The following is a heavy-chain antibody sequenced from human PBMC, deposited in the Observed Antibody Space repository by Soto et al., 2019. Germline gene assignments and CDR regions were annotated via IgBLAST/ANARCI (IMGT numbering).Heavy chain of an antibody. J-gene: IGHJ5*02. V-gene: IGHV3-30*18. D-gene: IGHD6-6*01. CDR3: AKGGSSSARYFDT. CDR1: GFTFSGYG. Sequence: QVQLVESGGGVVQPGRSPRLSCAASGFTFSGYGMHWVRQAPGKGLEWVAVISFEGSKKYYANSVEGRFTISRDNSKNTRFLQMNSLRAEDTAVYYCAKGGSSSARYFDTWGQGTLVTVSS. CDR2: ISFEGSKK.